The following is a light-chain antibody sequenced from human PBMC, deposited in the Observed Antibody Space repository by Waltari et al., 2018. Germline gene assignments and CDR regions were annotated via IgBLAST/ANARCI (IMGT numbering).Light chain of an antibody. V-gene: IGKV3-11*01. CDR3: QQRSNWLALT. Sequence: EIVLTQSPATLSLSPGERATLSCRASQSVSSYLAWYQQKPGQAPRLLIYDAYNRDTGIPARFRGRGSGTDFTLTISSLEPEDFAVYYCQQRSNWLALTFGGGTKVEIK. J-gene: IGKJ4*01. CDR1: QSVSSY. CDR2: DAY.